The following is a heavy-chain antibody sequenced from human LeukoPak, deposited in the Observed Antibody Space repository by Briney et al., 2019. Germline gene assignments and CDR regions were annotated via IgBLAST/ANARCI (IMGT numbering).Heavy chain of an antibody. J-gene: IGHJ5*02. V-gene: IGHV1-46*01. D-gene: IGHD4-11*01. CDR3: ARAPDYSNYGWFDP. CDR1: GYTFSSYC. Sequence: ASVKVSCKASGYTFSSYCIHWVRQAPGQGLEWMGKINPSGGSTNYAQKFQGRVTITADKSTSTAYMELSSLRSEDTAVYYCARAPDYSNYGWFDPWGQGTLVTVSS. CDR2: INPSGGST.